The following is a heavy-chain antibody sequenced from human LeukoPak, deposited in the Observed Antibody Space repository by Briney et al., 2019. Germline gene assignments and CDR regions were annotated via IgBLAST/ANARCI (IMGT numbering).Heavy chain of an antibody. CDR3: ARGRGIS. CDR1: GFTFSNYW. V-gene: IGHV3-7*01. Sequence: GGSLRLSCAASGFTFSNYWMTWVRQAPGKGLEWVANIKEDGSEKYYVDSVKGRFTFSRDNAKNSLYLQMNSLRAEETAVYYCARGRGISWGQGTLATVSS. D-gene: IGHD2-2*01. CDR2: IKEDGSEK. J-gene: IGHJ4*02.